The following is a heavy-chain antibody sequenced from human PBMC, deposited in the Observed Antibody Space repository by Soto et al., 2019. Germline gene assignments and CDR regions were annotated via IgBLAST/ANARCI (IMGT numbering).Heavy chain of an antibody. Sequence: PVGSLRLSCAASGFTFSSFGMNWVRQALGKGLEWVSSLSPNGGSTYYAESVKGRFTISRDNAKNTLFLQMDSLRAEDTAVYFCAKSKDSTIFGVVIYYFDTWGQGALVTVSS. CDR3: AKSKDSTIFGVVIYYFDT. CDR2: LSPNGGST. CDR1: GFTFSSFG. V-gene: IGHV3-23*01. J-gene: IGHJ4*02. D-gene: IGHD3-3*01.